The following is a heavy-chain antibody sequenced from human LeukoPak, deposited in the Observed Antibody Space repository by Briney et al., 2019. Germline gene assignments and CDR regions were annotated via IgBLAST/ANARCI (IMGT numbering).Heavy chain of an antibody. D-gene: IGHD2-15*01. CDR3: ARHPHPGYCSGGSCYGVDY. J-gene: IGHJ4*02. Sequence: SETLSLTCTVSGGSISSYYWSWIRQPPGKGLEWIGYIYYSGSTNYNPSLKSRVTISVDTSKNQFSLKLSSVTAADTAVYYCARHPHPGYCSGGSCYGVDYWGQGTLVTVSS. CDR1: GGSISSYY. CDR2: IYYSGST. V-gene: IGHV4-59*08.